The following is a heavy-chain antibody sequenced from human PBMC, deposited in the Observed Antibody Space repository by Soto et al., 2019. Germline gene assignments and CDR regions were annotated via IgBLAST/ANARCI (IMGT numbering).Heavy chain of an antibody. Sequence: PSETLSLTCAVYGGSFSGYYWSWIRQPPGKGLEWIGEINHSGSTNYNPSLKSRATISVDTSKNQFSLKLSSVTAADTAVYYCATTYYYDSSGYYNWFDPWGQGTLVTVSS. CDR1: GGSFSGYY. CDR3: ATTYYYDSSGYYNWFDP. CDR2: INHSGST. D-gene: IGHD3-22*01. J-gene: IGHJ5*02. V-gene: IGHV4-34*01.